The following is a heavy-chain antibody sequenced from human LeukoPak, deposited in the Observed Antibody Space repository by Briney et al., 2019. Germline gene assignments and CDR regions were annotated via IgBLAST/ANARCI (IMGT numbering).Heavy chain of an antibody. CDR3: ARDRKVVPAASNYYYMDV. Sequence: SETLSLTCTVSGGSISSGGYYWSWIRQHPGKGLEWIGYIYYSGSTYYNPSLKSRVTISVDTSKNQFSLKLSSVTAADTAVYYCARDRKVVPAASNYYYMDVWAKGPRSPSP. CDR2: IYYSGST. CDR1: GGSISSGGYY. D-gene: IGHD2-2*01. J-gene: IGHJ6*03. V-gene: IGHV4-31*03.